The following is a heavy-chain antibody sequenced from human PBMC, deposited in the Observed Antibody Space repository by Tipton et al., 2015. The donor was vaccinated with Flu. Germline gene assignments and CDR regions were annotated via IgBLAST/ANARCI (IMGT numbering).Heavy chain of an antibody. Sequence: SLRLSCAASGFTFDDYAMHWVRQAPGKGLEWVSGISWNSGSIGYADSVKGRFTISRDSAKRSVYLQMNSLRVEDTAVYYCARDPFLGTGDAFDVWGRGTMVTVSS. CDR3: ARDPFLGTGDAFDV. D-gene: IGHD2/OR15-2a*01. CDR2: ISWNSGSI. CDR1: GFTFDDYA. J-gene: IGHJ3*01. V-gene: IGHV3-9*01.